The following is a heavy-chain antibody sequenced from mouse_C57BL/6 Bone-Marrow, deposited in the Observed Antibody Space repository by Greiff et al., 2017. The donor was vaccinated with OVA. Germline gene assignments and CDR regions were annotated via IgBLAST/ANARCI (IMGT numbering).Heavy chain of an antibody. V-gene: IGHV1-52*01. CDR1: GYTFTSYW. D-gene: IGHD3-2*02. CDR2: IDPSDSET. J-gene: IGHJ2*01. CDR3: ASTAQATNFDY. Sequence: QVQLKQPGAELVRPGSSVKLSCKASGYTFTSYWMHWVKQRPIQGLEWIGNIDPSDSETHYNQKFKDKATLTVDKSSSTAYMQLSSLTSEDSAVYYCASTAQATNFDYWGQGTTLTVSS.